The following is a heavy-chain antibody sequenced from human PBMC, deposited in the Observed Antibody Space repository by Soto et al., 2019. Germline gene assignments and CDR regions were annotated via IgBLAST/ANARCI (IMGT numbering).Heavy chain of an antibody. CDR1: GFTFSSYG. CDR2: IWYDGTNK. J-gene: IGHJ2*01. Sequence: QVQLVESGGGVVQPGRSLRLSCATSGFTFSSYGMHWVRQGPGKGLEWVAVIWYDGTNKYYADSVNGRFTISRDDSKNTLYLQRNSLRAEDMAVYYCARGPMTTVTTWGAWYFDLWGRGTLFTVSS. D-gene: IGHD4-17*01. V-gene: IGHV3-33*01. CDR3: ARGPMTTVTTWGAWYFDL.